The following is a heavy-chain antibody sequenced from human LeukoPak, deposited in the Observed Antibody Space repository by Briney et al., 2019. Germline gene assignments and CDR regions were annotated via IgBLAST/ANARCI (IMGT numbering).Heavy chain of an antibody. D-gene: IGHD6-19*01. CDR2: ITPNNGGT. CDR3: ARDTNALAVAGSGAFDI. J-gene: IGHJ3*02. CDR1: GYTFTGYY. V-gene: IGHV1-2*02. Sequence: ASVKLSRKASGYTFTGYYMHWVRQAPGQGLEWMGWITPNNGGTKYAEKFQGRVTMTRDTSISTAYMELSSLRSDDTAIYYCARDTNALAVAGSGAFDIWGQGTMVTVSS.